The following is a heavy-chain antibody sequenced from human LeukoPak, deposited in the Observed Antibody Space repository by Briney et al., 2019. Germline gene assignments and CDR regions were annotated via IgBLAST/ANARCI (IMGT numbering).Heavy chain of an antibody. J-gene: IGHJ4*02. D-gene: IGHD2-15*01. CDR3: ARGEGGGSCYNN. CDR1: GGSISSYY. CDR2: IYYSGST. Sequence: SETLSLTCTVSGGSISSYYWSWIRQPPGKGLEWIGYIYYSGSTNYNPSLKSRVTISVDTSKNQFSLKLSSVTAADTATYYCARGEGGGSCYNNWGQGTQVTVSS. V-gene: IGHV4-59*12.